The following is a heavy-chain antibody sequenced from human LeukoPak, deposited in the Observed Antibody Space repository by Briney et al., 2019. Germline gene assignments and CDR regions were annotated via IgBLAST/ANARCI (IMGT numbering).Heavy chain of an antibody. CDR1: GFTFSSYS. Sequence: GGSLRLSCAASGFTFSSYSMNWVRQAPGKGLEWVSSISRSSSYIYYADSVKGRFTISRDNAKNSLYLQMNSLRAEDTAVYYCARTYYYDSSGYYFPDHFDYSGQGTLVTVSS. J-gene: IGHJ4*02. V-gene: IGHV3-21*01. D-gene: IGHD3-22*01. CDR2: ISRSSSYI. CDR3: ARTYYYDSSGYYFPDHFDY.